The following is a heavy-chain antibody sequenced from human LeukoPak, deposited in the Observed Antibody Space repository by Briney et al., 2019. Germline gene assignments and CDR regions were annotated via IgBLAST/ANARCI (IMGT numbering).Heavy chain of an antibody. J-gene: IGHJ4*02. V-gene: IGHV3-74*01. D-gene: IGHD4-17*01. CDR3: ARLYTVTTVFDY. CDR2: INSDGSST. Sequence: GGSLRLSCAASGFTFNNAWMNWVRQAPGKGLVWVSRINSDGSSTSYADSVKGRFTISRDNAKNTLYLQMNSLRAEDTAVYYCARLYTVTTVFDYWGQGTLVTVSS. CDR1: GFTFNNAW.